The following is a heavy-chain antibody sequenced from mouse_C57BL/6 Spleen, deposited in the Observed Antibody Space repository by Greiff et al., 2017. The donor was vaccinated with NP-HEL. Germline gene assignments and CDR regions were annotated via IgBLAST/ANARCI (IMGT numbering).Heavy chain of an antibody. Sequence: VQLQQPGAELVRPGSSVKLSCKASGYTFTSYWMDWVKQRPGQGLEWIGNIYPSDSETHYNQKFKDKATLTVDKSSSTAYMQLSSLTSEDSAVYYCARGGVTTVVAETYWGQGTLVTVSA. CDR1: GYTFTSYW. J-gene: IGHJ3*01. D-gene: IGHD1-1*01. V-gene: IGHV1-61*01. CDR3: ARGGVTTVVAETY. CDR2: IYPSDSET.